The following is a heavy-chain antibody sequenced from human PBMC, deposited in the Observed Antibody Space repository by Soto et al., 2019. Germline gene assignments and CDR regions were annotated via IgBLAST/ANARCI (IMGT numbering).Heavy chain of an antibody. J-gene: IGHJ6*02. CDR2: IKQDGSEK. V-gene: IGHV3-7*01. CDR3: ARDTAGPTYYYYYGMDV. Sequence: GSLRLSCAASGFTFSSYWMSWVRQAPGKGLEWVANIKQDGSEKYYVDSVKGRFTISRDNAKNSLYLQMNSLRVEDTAVYYCARDTAGPTYYYYYGMDVWGQGTTVTVSS. CDR1: GFTFSSYW. D-gene: IGHD5-18*01.